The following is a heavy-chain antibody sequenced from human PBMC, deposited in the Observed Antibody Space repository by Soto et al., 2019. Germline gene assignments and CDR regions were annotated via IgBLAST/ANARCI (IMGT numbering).Heavy chain of an antibody. J-gene: IGHJ4*02. CDR2: IYYSGST. CDR1: GGSISSSSYY. V-gene: IGHV4-39*01. Sequence: QLQLQESGPGLVKPSETLSLTCTVSGGSISSSSYYWGWIRQPPGKGLEWIGSIYYSGSTYYNPSLKSRVTISVDTSKNQFSLKLSSVTAADTAVYYCARRRPYGDYLDYWGQGTPVTVSS. CDR3: ARRRPYGDYLDY. D-gene: IGHD4-17*01.